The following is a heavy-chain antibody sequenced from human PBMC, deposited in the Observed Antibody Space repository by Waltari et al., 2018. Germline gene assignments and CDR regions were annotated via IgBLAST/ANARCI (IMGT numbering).Heavy chain of an antibody. CDR3: ARDNWGNPGY. Sequence: EVQLVDSGGGLVQPGGSLRLSCAASGFTFSNYWMSWVRQAPGKGLDWVANINLDGNAKYYVDSVKGRFTISRDNAKNSLYLQMNSLRAEDTAVYYCARDNWGNPGYWGQGTLVTVSS. V-gene: IGHV3-7*01. J-gene: IGHJ4*02. D-gene: IGHD7-27*01. CDR1: GFTFSNYW. CDR2: INLDGNAK.